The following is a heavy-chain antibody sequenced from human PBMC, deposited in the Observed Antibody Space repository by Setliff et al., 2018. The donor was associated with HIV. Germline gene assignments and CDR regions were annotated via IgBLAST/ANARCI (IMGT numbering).Heavy chain of an antibody. CDR1: GVTFNYSF. V-gene: IGHV1-69*13. Sequence: SVKVSCKASGVTFNYSFITWVRQAPGQGLEWMGGVVPTIHEATYAQKFQGRVKITADESATTVYMEMSGLTSEDTAIYYCARGADASGYFYREYFQHWGQGTLVTVSS. CDR3: ARGADASGYFYREYFQH. D-gene: IGHD3-22*01. J-gene: IGHJ1*01. CDR2: VVPTIHEA.